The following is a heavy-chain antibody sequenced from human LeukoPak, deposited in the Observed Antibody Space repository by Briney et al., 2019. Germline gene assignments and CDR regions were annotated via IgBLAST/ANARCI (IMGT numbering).Heavy chain of an antibody. V-gene: IGHV1-2*02. D-gene: IGHD5-12*01. Sequence: GASVKVSCKASGYTFTGYYMHWVRQAPGQGLEWMGWINPNSGGTNYAQKFQGRVTMTRDTSISTAYMELSRLRSDDTAVYYCARDQGRWLQFEYYFGYWGQGTLVTVSS. J-gene: IGHJ4*02. CDR1: GYTFTGYY. CDR2: INPNSGGT. CDR3: ARDQGRWLQFEYYFGY.